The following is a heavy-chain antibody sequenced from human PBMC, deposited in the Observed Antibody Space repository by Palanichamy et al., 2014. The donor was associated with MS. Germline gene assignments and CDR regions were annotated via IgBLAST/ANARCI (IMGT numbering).Heavy chain of an antibody. Sequence: EVLLLESGGGLVVPGGSLRLSCAASGFTFRSFALNWVRQAPGKGLEWVSSITGGGGSTYYAPSLKGRFTISRDNSKNTLYLQMDSLRAEDTALYYCAKSGVMVQGVDYHGMDVWGQGTTVTVSS. CDR1: GFTFRSFA. V-gene: IGHV3-23*01. CDR2: ITGGGGST. J-gene: IGHJ6*02. D-gene: IGHD3-10*01. CDR3: AKSGVMVQGVDYHGMDV.